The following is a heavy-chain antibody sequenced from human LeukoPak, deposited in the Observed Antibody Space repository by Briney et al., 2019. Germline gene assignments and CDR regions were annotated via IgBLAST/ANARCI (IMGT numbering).Heavy chain of an antibody. V-gene: IGHV1-2*02. CDR3: AASGWGI. Sequence: ASVKVSCKVSGYTLTELSMHWVRQAPGQGLEWMGWINPNSGGTNYAQKFQGRVTMTRDTSISTAYMELSRLRSDDTAVYYCAASGWGIWGQGTMVTVSS. D-gene: IGHD6-19*01. J-gene: IGHJ3*02. CDR2: INPNSGGT. CDR1: GYTLTELS.